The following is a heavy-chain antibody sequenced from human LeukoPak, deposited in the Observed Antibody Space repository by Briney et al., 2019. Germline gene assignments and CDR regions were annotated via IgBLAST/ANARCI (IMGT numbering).Heavy chain of an antibody. D-gene: IGHD5-18*01. CDR3: ARAHGGYSYGYYFDY. V-gene: IGHV4-61*02. J-gene: IGHJ4*02. CDR2: IYTSGST. CDR1: GGSISSGSYY. Sequence: PSQTLSLTCTVSGGSISSGSYYWSWIRQPAGKGLEWIGRIYTSGSTNYNPSLKSRVTISVDTSKNQFSLKLSSVTAADTAVYYCARAHGGYSYGYYFDYWGQGTLVTVSS.